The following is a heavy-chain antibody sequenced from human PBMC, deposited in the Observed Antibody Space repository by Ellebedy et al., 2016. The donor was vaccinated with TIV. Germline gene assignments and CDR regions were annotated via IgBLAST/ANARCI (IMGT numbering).Heavy chain of an antibody. J-gene: IGHJ4*02. Sequence: GESLKISCVGSGFTFSSYAMSWVRQAPGEGLEWVSAIGDSGGSTYYADSVKGRFTISRDNSKNTLYLQMSSLRAEDTAVYYCVKSSGTWYWGQGTLVTVSS. CDR3: VKSSGTWY. D-gene: IGHD1-26*01. CDR1: GFTFSSYA. V-gene: IGHV3-23*01. CDR2: IGDSGGST.